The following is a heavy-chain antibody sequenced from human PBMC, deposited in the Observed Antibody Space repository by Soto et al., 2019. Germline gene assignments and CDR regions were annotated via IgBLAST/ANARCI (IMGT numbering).Heavy chain of an antibody. J-gene: IGHJ4*02. CDR1: GGTFSSYA. V-gene: IGHV1-18*01. D-gene: IGHD6-6*01. CDR3: ARDPPFFYSSSSDPNFDY. Sequence: ASVKVSCKASGGTFSSYAISWVRQAPGQGLEWMGWISAYNGNTNYAQKLQGRVTMTTDTSTSTAYMELRSLRSDDTAVYYCARDPPFFYSSSSDPNFDYWGQGTLVTVSS. CDR2: ISAYNGNT.